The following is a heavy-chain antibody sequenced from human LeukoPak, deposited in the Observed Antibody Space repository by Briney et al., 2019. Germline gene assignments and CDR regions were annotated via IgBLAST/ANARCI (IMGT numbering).Heavy chain of an antibody. J-gene: IGHJ4*02. CDR2: IYYSGST. Sequence: PSETLSLTCAVYGGSFSGYYWSWIRQPPGKGLEWIGYIYYSGSTNYNPSLKSRVTISVDTSKNQFSLKLSSVTAADTAVYYCARAHSGSYGSGREYYFDYWGQGTLVTVSS. D-gene: IGHD3-10*01. V-gene: IGHV4-59*01. CDR3: ARAHSGSYGSGREYYFDY. CDR1: GGSFSGYY.